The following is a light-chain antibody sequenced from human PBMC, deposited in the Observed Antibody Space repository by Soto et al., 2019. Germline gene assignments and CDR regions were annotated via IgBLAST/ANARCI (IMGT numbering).Light chain of an antibody. Sequence: DVVMTQSPLSLPVTPGEPASISCRSSQSLLHSNGNTYLDWYLQKPGQSPQLLIYLSFNRVSGVPGRFSGSGTGTDFTLKISRVEAEDVGVYYCMQGLHGPWTFGQGTKVEIK. V-gene: IGKV2-28*01. CDR2: LSF. J-gene: IGKJ1*01. CDR3: MQGLHGPWT. CDR1: QSLLHSNGNTY.